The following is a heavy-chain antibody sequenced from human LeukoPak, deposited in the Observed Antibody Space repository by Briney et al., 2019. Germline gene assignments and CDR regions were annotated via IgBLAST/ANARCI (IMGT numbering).Heavy chain of an antibody. J-gene: IGHJ4*02. CDR3: ARASGLGGSSSGAWGAIFDY. CDR2: IYHSGST. CDR1: GYSISSGYY. V-gene: IGHV4-38-2*01. Sequence: SETLSLTCAVSGYSISSGYYWGWIRQPPGKGLEWIGSIYHSGSTYYNPSLKSRVTISVDTPKNQFSLKLSSVTAADTAVYYCARASGLGGSSSGAWGAIFDYWGQGTLVTVSS. D-gene: IGHD1-26*01.